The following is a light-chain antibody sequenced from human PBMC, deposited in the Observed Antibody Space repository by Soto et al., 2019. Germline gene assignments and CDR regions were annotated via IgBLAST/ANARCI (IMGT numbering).Light chain of an antibody. J-gene: IGLJ1*01. CDR2: DVT. CDR1: SSDVGGYNY. Sequence: QSALTQPASVSGSPGQSITISCTGTSSDVGGYNYVYWYQHHPGKVPELMIFDVTNRPSGVSNRFSGSKSGNTASLTISGLQPEDEADYYCSSYTTSNTRQIVFGTGTKVTVL. CDR3: SSYTTSNTRQIV. V-gene: IGLV2-14*03.